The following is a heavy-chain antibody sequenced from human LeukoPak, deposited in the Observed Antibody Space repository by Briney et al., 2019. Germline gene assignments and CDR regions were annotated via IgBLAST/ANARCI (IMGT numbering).Heavy chain of an antibody. CDR1: GGTFSSYA. V-gene: IGHV1-24*01. D-gene: IGHD1-26*01. J-gene: IGHJ4*02. Sequence: ASVKVSCKASGGTFSSYAISWVRQAPGKGLEWMGGFDPEDGETIYAQKFQGRVTMTEDTSTDTAYMELSSLRSEDTAVYYCATDGSRLYNFDYWGQGTLVTVSS. CDR2: FDPEDGET. CDR3: ATDGSRLYNFDY.